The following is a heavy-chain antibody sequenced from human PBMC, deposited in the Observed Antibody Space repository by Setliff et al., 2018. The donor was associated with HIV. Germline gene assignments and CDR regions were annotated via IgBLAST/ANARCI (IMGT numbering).Heavy chain of an antibody. CDR3: ARGAHPGSAEDYYYYYMDV. V-gene: IGHV1-46*01. CDR1: GYTFTSYY. D-gene: IGHD3-10*01. J-gene: IGHJ6*03. Sequence: GASVKVSCKASGYTFTSYYMHWVRQAPGQGLEWMGIINPSSGSTTYAQKFQGRVTMTRDTSTSTVYMELSSLRSEDTAVYYCARGAHPGSAEDYYYYYMDVWGKGTTVTVSS. CDR2: INPSSGST.